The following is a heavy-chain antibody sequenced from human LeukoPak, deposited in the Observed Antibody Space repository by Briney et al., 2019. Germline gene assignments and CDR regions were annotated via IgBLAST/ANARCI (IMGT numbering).Heavy chain of an antibody. Sequence: GGSLRLSCAAPGFTFSSYGMHWVHQAPGKGLEWVAVISYDGSNKYYADSVKGRFTISRDNSKNTLYLQMNSLRAEDTAVYYCAKARTYSSSGFDYWGQGTLVTVSS. J-gene: IGHJ4*02. CDR2: ISYDGSNK. CDR3: AKARTYSSSGFDY. D-gene: IGHD6-13*01. CDR1: GFTFSSYG. V-gene: IGHV3-30*18.